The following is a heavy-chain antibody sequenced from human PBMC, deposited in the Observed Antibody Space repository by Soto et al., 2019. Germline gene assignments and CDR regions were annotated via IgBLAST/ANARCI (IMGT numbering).Heavy chain of an antibody. CDR3: AHRQDGYCSSTSCYKWFDP. Sequence: SGPTLVNPTQTLTLTCTFSGFSLSTSGVGVGWIRQPPGKALEWLALIYWDDDKRYSPSLKSRLTITKDTSKNQVVLTMTNMDPVDTATYYCAHRQDGYCSSTSCYKWFDPWGQGTLVTVSS. V-gene: IGHV2-5*02. D-gene: IGHD2-2*02. CDR2: IYWDDDK. CDR1: GFSLSTSGVG. J-gene: IGHJ5*02.